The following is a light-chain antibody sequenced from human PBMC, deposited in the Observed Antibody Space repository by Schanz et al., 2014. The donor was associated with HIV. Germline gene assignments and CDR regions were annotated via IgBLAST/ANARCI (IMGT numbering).Light chain of an antibody. Sequence: SVLTQPPSASGTPGQRVTISCSGSSSNIGAGYDVHWYQQFPGTAPKLLIYGNSNRPSGVPDRFSGSKSGTSASLAITGLQAEDEADYYCQSYDSSLRASVFGGGTKLTVL. J-gene: IGLJ2*01. V-gene: IGLV1-40*01. CDR2: GNS. CDR1: SSNIGAGYD. CDR3: QSYDSSLRASV.